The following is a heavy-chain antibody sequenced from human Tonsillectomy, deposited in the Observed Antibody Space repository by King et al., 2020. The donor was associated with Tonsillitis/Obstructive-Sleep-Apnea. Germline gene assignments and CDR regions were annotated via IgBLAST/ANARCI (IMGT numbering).Heavy chain of an antibody. J-gene: IGHJ4*02. CDR2: IYPGDSHT. V-gene: IGHV5-51*01. CDR1: GYSFISYW. CDR3: ARHPLSFGELEVDS. D-gene: IGHD3-10*01. Sequence: VQLVESGAEVKKPGESLKISCKGSGYSFISYWIGWVRQMPGKGLEWMGIIYPGDSHTKYSPSFQGQVTISAEKSISTAYLQWSSLKASDTAMYYCARHPLSFGELEVDSWGQGTLVTVSS.